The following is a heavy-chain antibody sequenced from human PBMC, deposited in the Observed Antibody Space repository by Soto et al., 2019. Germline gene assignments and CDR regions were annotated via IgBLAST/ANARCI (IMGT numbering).Heavy chain of an antibody. Sequence: GGSLRLSCAASGFTFSSYAMSWVRQAPGKGLEWVSGISGSGGSTDYADFVKGRFTISRDNSKNTLYLQMNSLRADDTAVYYCAKPRIVGATSDFDYWGQGTLVTVSS. J-gene: IGHJ4*02. D-gene: IGHD1-26*01. CDR2: ISGSGGST. CDR1: GFTFSSYA. CDR3: AKPRIVGATSDFDY. V-gene: IGHV3-23*01.